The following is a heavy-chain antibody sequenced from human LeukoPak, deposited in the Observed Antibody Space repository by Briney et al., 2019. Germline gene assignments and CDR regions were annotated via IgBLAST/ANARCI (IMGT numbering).Heavy chain of an antibody. Sequence: GGSLRLSCAASGFTFSDYYMSWIRQAPGKGLEWVSYISSSGSTIYYADSVKGRFTVSRDNARNSLYLQMNSLRADDTAVYYCARLSAMLRGPEAFYYFEYWGQGTLVTVSS. CDR1: GFTFSDYY. V-gene: IGHV3-11*04. CDR2: ISSSGSTI. D-gene: IGHD3-10*01. J-gene: IGHJ4*02. CDR3: ARLSAMLRGPEAFYYFEY.